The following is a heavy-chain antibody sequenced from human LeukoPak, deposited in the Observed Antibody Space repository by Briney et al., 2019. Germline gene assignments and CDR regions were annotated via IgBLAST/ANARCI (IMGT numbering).Heavy chain of an antibody. CDR3: ARQISSGWPYQKDRTYFDY. V-gene: IGHV4-59*08. CDR2: IYYSGST. CDR1: GESISGFY. Sequence: SETLSLTCTVSGESISGFYWNWIRQPPGKGLEWIGYIYYSGSTNYNPSLKSRVTISVDTSKNQFSLKLSSVTAADTAVYYCARQISSGWPYQKDRTYFDYWGQGTLVTVSS. D-gene: IGHD6-19*01. J-gene: IGHJ4*02.